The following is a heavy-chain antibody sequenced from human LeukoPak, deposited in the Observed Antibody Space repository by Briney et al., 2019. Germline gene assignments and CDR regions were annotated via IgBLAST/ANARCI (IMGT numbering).Heavy chain of an antibody. CDR3: ARYYYGSGNPQGDYYMDV. J-gene: IGHJ6*03. Sequence: SQTLSLTCTVSGDSISSGDYYWRWIRQPAGTGLEWIGRISSSGSTNYNPSLKSRVTISVDTSKNQFSLKLNSVTAADTAVYYCARYYYGSGNPQGDYYMDVWGKGTTVTISS. V-gene: IGHV4-61*02. CDR1: GDSISSGDYY. CDR2: ISSSGST. D-gene: IGHD3-10*01.